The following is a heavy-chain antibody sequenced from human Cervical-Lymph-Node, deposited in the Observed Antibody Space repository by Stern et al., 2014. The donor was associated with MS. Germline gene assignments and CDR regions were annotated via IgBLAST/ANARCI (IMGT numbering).Heavy chain of an antibody. CDR1: GFTFSDHY. V-gene: IGHV3-72*01. CDR2: SRNKPNSYTT. Sequence: VQLVESGGGLVRPGGSLRLSCAVSGFTFSDHYMDWVRQAPRQGLEWVGRSRNKPNSYTTEYAASVKGRFTVSRDDSKNLLYLQMNSLKTDDTAVYYCARGFHSFDSWGQGTLVTVSS. J-gene: IGHJ4*02. CDR3: ARGFHSFDS.